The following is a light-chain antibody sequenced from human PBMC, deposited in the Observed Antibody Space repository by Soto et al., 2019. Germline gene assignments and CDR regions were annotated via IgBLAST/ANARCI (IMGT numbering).Light chain of an antibody. CDR3: LLYYGGAHLV. Sequence: QAVVTQEPSLTVSPGGTVTLTCASSTGAVTTGNYPSWFQQKPGQASTTLIYTTNSRHSWTPARFSGSLLGGKAALTLSGVQPEDEADYYCLLYYGGAHLVFGGGTKLTVL. J-gene: IGLJ3*02. V-gene: IGLV7-43*01. CDR1: TGAVTTGNY. CDR2: TTN.